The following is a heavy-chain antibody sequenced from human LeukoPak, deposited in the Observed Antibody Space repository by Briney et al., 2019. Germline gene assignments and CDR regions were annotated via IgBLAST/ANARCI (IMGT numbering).Heavy chain of an antibody. CDR3: ARTDYYDSSGYYLFDY. CDR2: INPNSGGT. CDR1: GYTFTGYY. Sequence: ASVTVSCTASGYTFTGYYMHWVRQAPGQGLEWMGWINPNSGGTNYAQKFQGWVTMTRDTSISTAYMELSRLRSDDTAVYYCARTDYYDSSGYYLFDYWGQGTLVTVSS. J-gene: IGHJ4*02. D-gene: IGHD3-22*01. V-gene: IGHV1-2*04.